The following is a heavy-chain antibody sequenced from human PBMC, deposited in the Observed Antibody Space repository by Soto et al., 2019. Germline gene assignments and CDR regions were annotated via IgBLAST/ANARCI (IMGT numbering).Heavy chain of an antibody. V-gene: IGHV3-48*03. Sequence: EVQLVESGGGLVQPGGSLRLSCAASGFTFSSYEMNWVRQAPGKGLEWVSYISSSGSNIYYADSVKGRFTISRDNAKNSLYLQMNSLRAEDTAVYYCARVSNYYDSSGREYFQHWGQGTLVTVSS. CDR2: ISSSGSNI. J-gene: IGHJ1*01. CDR1: GFTFSSYE. D-gene: IGHD3-22*01. CDR3: ARVSNYYDSSGREYFQH.